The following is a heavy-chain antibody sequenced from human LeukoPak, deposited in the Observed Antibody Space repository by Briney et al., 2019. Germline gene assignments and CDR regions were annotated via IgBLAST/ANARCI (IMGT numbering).Heavy chain of an antibody. CDR3: AREAIAAAGNHWFDP. CDR2: VFYSVST. D-gene: IGHD6-13*01. V-gene: IGHV4-59*01. Sequence: SETLSLTCTVPVGSISSYYWSWIRQPPGKGLEWIGYVFYSVSTNYNPSLKSRVTISVDTSKNQFSLNLSSVTAADTAVYYCAREAIAAAGNHWFDPWGQGILVTVSS. J-gene: IGHJ5*02. CDR1: VGSISSYY.